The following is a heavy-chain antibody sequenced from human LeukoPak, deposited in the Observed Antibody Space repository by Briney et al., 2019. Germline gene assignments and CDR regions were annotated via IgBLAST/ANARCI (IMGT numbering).Heavy chain of an antibody. CDR2: IYDSAST. CDR3: AKGCYDSSGQALNYNNWFDP. V-gene: IGHV4-30-2*01. Sequence: SQTLSPTCNVSGGSISSGGYYWGSIRQPPGKGLEWIGYIYDSASTYYNPSLKSRVPISVDRSKNQISLKLSSVTAADTAVYYCAKGCYDSSGQALNYNNWFDPWGQGTLVTVSS. J-gene: IGHJ5*02. D-gene: IGHD3-22*01. CDR1: GGSISSGGYY.